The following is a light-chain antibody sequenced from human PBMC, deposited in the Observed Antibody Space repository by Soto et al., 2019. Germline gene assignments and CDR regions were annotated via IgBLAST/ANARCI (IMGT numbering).Light chain of an antibody. V-gene: IGKV2-30*01. J-gene: IGKJ1*01. Sequence: DGVLTQSPLSLPVTLGQPASISCRSSQSLVDSDGNTYLNWFQQRTGQSPRRLIYKVSNRDSGVPDRFSGSGSGTDFTLKISRVEAEDVGVDYCMQGTYWPPWTFGQGTKVEIK. CDR2: KVS. CDR1: QSLVDSDGNTY. CDR3: MQGTYWPPWT.